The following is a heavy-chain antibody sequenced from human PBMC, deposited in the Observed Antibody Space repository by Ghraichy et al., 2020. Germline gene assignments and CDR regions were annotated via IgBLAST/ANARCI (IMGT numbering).Heavy chain of an antibody. CDR3: MRDWRNYGMDV. D-gene: IGHD3-3*01. V-gene: IGHV3-74*01. J-gene: IGHJ6*02. CDR2: INGEGSST. CDR1: GFTLSNFW. Sequence: GESLNISCAASGFTLSNFWVHWVRQVPGKGLVWVSRINGEGSSTSYADSVRGRFIISRDNAKNTVFLQMNSLRAEDTALYYCMRDWRNYGMDVWGQGTTVTVSS.